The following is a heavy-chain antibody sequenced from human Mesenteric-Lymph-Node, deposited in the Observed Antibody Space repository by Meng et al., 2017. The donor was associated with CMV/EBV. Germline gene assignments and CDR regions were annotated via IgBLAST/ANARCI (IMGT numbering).Heavy chain of an antibody. CDR3: ANNVPRNYFDY. J-gene: IGHJ4*02. CDR1: GASISSGDYY. CDR2: IYYRGPT. V-gene: IGHV4-31*03. D-gene: IGHD1-14*01. Sequence: CTVSGASISSGDYYWSWIRQLPGKGLEWIGYIYYRGPTYYNPSLKSRVTISVDKSKNQFSLKLSSVTAADTAVYYCANNVPRNYFDYWGQGSLVTVSS.